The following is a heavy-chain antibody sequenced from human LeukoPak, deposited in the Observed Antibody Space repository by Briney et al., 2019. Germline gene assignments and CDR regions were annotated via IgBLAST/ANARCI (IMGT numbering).Heavy chain of an antibody. Sequence: ASVKVSCKASGYTFTSYGISWVRQAPGQGLEWMGWISGYNGNTNYAQNLQDRVTVTTDTSTSTAYMELRSLRSDDTAVYFCARAAMAASDTRYFIFWGQGTLVTVSS. CDR3: ARAAMAASDTRYFIF. D-gene: IGHD6-13*01. J-gene: IGHJ1*01. V-gene: IGHV1-18*01. CDR1: GYTFTSYG. CDR2: ISGYNGNT.